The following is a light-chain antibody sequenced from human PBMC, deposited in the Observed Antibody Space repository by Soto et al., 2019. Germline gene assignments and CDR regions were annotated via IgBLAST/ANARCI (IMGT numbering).Light chain of an antibody. CDR3: QQSYSTLTWT. CDR2: AAS. CDR1: QSISSY. J-gene: IGKJ1*01. Sequence: DIQMTQSPSSLSASVGDRVTITCRASQSISSYLNWYQQKPGKAPKLLIYAASSLHSGVPSRFSGSGSGTDFTLPISSLQPEDFATYYCQQSYSTLTWTFGQGTKVEIK. V-gene: IGKV1-39*01.